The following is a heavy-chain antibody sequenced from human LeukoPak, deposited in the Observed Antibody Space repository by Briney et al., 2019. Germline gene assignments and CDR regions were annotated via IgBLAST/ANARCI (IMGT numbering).Heavy chain of an antibody. CDR1: GFTFSSYG. V-gene: IGHV3-33*01. Sequence: PGRSLRLSCAASGFTFSSYGMHWVRQAPGKGLEWVAVIWYDGSNKYYADSVKGRFTISRDNSKNTLYLQMNSLRAEDTAVYYCARDLAPGDIVVVPAATHPYYYYYGMDVWGQGTTVTVSS. CDR3: ARDLAPGDIVVVPAATHPYYYYYGMDV. J-gene: IGHJ6*02. CDR2: IWYDGSNK. D-gene: IGHD2-2*01.